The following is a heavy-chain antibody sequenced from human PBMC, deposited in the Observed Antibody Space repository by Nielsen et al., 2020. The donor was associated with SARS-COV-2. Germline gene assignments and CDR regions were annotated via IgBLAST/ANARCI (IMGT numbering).Heavy chain of an antibody. CDR1: GFIFSSYA. CDR3: AKFLWFGELSDIYFDY. V-gene: IGHV3-23*01. Sequence: GESLKISCAVSGFIFSSYAMNWVRQAPGKGLEWVSGITSSGANTYYADSVKGRFTISRDNSKNTLYLQMNSLRAEDTALYYCAKFLWFGELSDIYFDYWGQGTLVTVSS. CDR2: ITSSGANT. J-gene: IGHJ4*02. D-gene: IGHD3-10*01.